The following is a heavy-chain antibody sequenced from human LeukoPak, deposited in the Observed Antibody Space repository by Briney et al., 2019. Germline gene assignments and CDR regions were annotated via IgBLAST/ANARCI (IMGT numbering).Heavy chain of an antibody. CDR2: IIPIFGTA. J-gene: IGHJ3*02. D-gene: IGHD3-3*01. CDR1: GGTFSSYA. CDR3: ARMYYDFWSGSGLDI. V-gene: IGHV1-69*01. Sequence: ASVKVSCKASGGTFSSYAISWVRQAPGQGLEWMGGIIPIFGTANYAQKFQGRVTITADESTSTAYMELSSLRSEDTAVYYCARMYYDFWSGSGLDIWGQGTMVTVSS.